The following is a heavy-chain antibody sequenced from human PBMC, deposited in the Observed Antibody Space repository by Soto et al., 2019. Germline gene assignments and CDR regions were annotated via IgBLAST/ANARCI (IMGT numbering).Heavy chain of an antibody. CDR3: ARGTDPDCSGGSCYSWGYGMDV. J-gene: IGHJ6*02. V-gene: IGHV3-21*01. CDR1: GFTFSSYS. CDR2: ISSSSSYI. Sequence: EVQLVESGGGLVKPGGSLRLSCAASGFTFSSYSMNWVRQAPGKGLEWVSSISSSSSYIYYADSVKGRFTISRDNANTSLYLQMNSLRAEDTAVYYCARGTDPDCSGGSCYSWGYGMDVWGQGTTVTVSS. D-gene: IGHD2-15*01.